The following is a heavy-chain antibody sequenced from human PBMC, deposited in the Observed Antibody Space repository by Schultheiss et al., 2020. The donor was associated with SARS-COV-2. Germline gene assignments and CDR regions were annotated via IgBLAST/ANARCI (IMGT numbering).Heavy chain of an antibody. CDR3: ARDFYYDSSGHFTRMVDY. CDR1: GGSFSGYY. D-gene: IGHD3-22*01. V-gene: IGHV4-34*09. CDR2: INHSGST. Sequence: LRLSCAVYGGSFSGYYWSWIRQPPGKGLEWIGEINHSGSTNYNPSLKSRVTISVDTSKNQFSLKLSSVTAADTAVYYCARDFYYDSSGHFTRMVDYWGQGMLVTVSS. J-gene: IGHJ4*02.